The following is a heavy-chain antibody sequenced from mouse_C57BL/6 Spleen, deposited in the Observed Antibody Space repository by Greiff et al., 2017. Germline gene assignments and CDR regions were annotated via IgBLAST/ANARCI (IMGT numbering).Heavy chain of an antibody. J-gene: IGHJ1*03. CDR2: INYDGSST. CDR3: AREGVYSNWYFDV. Sequence: EVQVVESEGGLVQPGSSMKLSCTASGFTFSDYYMAWVRQVPEKGLEWVANINYDGSSTYYLDSLKSRFIISRDNAKNILYLQMSSLKSEDTATYYCAREGVYSNWYFDVWGTGTTVTVSS. V-gene: IGHV5-16*01. D-gene: IGHD2-5*01. CDR1: GFTFSDYY.